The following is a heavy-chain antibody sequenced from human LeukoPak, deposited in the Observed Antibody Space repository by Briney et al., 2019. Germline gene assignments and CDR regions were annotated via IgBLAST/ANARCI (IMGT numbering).Heavy chain of an antibody. J-gene: IGHJ4*02. CDR1: GFTFSSYA. CDR3: AKGDMIVVVPTDY. CDR2: ISGSGGST. D-gene: IGHD3-22*01. V-gene: IGHV3-23*01. Sequence: GGSLRLSCAASGFTFSSYAMSWVRQAPGKGLEWVSAISGSGGSTYYADSVKGRFPISRDNSKNTLYLQMNSLRAEDTAVYYCAKGDMIVVVPTDYWGQGTLVTVSS.